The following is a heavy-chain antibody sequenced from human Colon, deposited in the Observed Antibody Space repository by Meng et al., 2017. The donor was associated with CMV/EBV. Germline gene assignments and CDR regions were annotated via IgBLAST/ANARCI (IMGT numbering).Heavy chain of an antibody. Sequence: VKLGGLGGGVVQPGESLRLGCAASGIPFSSSGMHWVRQAPGKGLEWVALIRHDGSNEYYAESVRGRFTISRDNSKNTVYLQMNSLRSEDTAVYYCARDKGVRTFDTWGQGILVTVSS. CDR2: IRHDGSNE. D-gene: IGHD2-21*01. CDR3: ARDKGVRTFDT. J-gene: IGHJ4*02. CDR1: GIPFSSSG. V-gene: IGHV3-30*02.